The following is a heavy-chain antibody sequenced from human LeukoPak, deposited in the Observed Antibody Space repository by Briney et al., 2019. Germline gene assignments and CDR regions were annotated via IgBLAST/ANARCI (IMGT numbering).Heavy chain of an antibody. CDR1: GYTLTELS. Sequence: ASVKVSCKVSGYTLTELSMHWVRQAPGKGLEWMGGFDPEDDEIIYAQRFQGRVTMTEDASTDTAYMELRCLRSEDTAVYYCATETGNFYFYSWGQGTLVTVSS. D-gene: IGHD1-7*01. CDR3: ATETGNFYFYS. V-gene: IGHV1-24*01. CDR2: FDPEDDEI. J-gene: IGHJ4*02.